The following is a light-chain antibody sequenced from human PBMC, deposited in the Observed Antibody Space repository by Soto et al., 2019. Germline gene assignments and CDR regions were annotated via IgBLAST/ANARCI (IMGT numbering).Light chain of an antibody. V-gene: IGKV1-5*03. CDR2: TTS. Sequence: DIQMTQSPSTLSASVGDIVTITCRASQSISTLLAWYQQKPGKAPKLLIYTTSNLESGVPSRFSGSGSGTEFTLTISSLQPEDFATYYCQQNNSYLWTFGQGTKVEIK. J-gene: IGKJ1*01. CDR3: QQNNSYLWT. CDR1: QSISTL.